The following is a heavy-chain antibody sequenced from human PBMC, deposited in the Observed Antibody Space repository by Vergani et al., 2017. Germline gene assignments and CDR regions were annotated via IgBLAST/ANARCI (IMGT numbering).Heavy chain of an antibody. D-gene: IGHD5-18*01. CDR3: SRGRGYSFGYSDY. V-gene: IGHV3-49*04. CDR1: GFSFGDYA. J-gene: IGHJ4*02. CDR2: IRNKAYGGTT. Sequence: EVQLVESGGGLVPPGRSLRLSCAASGFSFGDYAMTWVRQAPGKGLERVAFIRNKAYGGTTEYAASVKGRFTISRDDSKRLAYLQLSGLKTEDTAVYFCSRGRGYSFGYSDYWGQGTLVTVSS.